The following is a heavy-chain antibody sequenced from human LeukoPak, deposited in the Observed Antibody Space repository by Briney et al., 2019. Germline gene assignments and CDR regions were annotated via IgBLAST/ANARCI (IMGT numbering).Heavy chain of an antibody. J-gene: IGHJ3*02. V-gene: IGHV1-2*06. CDR2: INPNSGGT. Sequence: ASVKVSCKASGYTFTGYYMHWVRQAPGQGLEWMGRINPNSGGTNYAQKFQGRVTMTRDTSISTAYMELSRLRSDDTAVYYCARDLLHYGSTIFGVVPEAFDIWGQGTMVTVSS. D-gene: IGHD3-3*01. CDR1: GYTFTGYY. CDR3: ARDLLHYGSTIFGVVPEAFDI.